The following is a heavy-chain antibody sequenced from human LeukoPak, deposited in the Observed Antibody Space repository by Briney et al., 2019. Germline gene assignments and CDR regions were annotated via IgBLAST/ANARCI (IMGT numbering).Heavy chain of an antibody. Sequence: GASVKVSCKASGYTFTGYYMHWVRQAPGQGLEWMGWINPNSGGTNYAQKFQGRVTMTRDTSISTACMELSRLRSDDTAVYYCARAQLERNYYYYYYYMDVWGKGTTVTVSS. J-gene: IGHJ6*03. CDR1: GYTFTGYY. CDR2: INPNSGGT. V-gene: IGHV1-2*02. D-gene: IGHD1-1*01. CDR3: ARAQLERNYYYYYYYMDV.